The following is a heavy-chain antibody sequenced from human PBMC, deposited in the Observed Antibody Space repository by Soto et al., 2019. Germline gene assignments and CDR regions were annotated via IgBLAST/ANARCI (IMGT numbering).Heavy chain of an antibody. CDR2: IYYSGST. D-gene: IGHD6-19*01. Sequence: QVQLQESGPGLVKPSETLSLTCTVSGDSISDYYWSWIRQPPGKGLEWIGYIYYSGSTNYNPSLKSRVTISVDTSKNQFSLKLSSVTAADTAVYYCARARWLVGYYYSYALDAWGQGTTVTVSS. V-gene: IGHV4-59*01. CDR3: ARARWLVGYYYSYALDA. J-gene: IGHJ6*02. CDR1: GDSISDYY.